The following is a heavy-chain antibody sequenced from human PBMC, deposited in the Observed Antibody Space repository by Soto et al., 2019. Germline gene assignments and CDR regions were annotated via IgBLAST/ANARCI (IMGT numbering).Heavy chain of an antibody. J-gene: IGHJ6*02. V-gene: IGHV4-39*01. Sequence: SETLSLTCIVSGGSISSSSYYWGWIRQPPGKGLEWIGSIYYSGSRYYNPSLKSRVTISVDTSKNQFSLKLRSVTAADTAVYYCATIAEAGTVHYYYGMGVWGQGTTVT. D-gene: IGHD6-13*01. CDR3: ATIAEAGTVHYYYGMGV. CDR2: IYYSGSR. CDR1: GGSISSSSYY.